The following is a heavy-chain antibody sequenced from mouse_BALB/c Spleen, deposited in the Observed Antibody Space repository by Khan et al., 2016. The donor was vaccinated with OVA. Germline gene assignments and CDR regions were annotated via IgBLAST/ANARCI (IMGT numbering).Heavy chain of an antibody. CDR2: INPNNGGT. CDR3: TRSGYGSFAY. D-gene: IGHD2-2*01. CDR1: GYTFSSYY. J-gene: IGHJ3*01. Sequence: QVQLKQSGAELVKPGASVKLSCKASGYTFSSYYMYWVKQRPGQGLEWIGEINPNNGGTNFNEKFKSKAALTVDKSSTTAYMQLSSLTSEDSAVYYCTRSGYGSFAYWGQGTLVTVSP. V-gene: IGHV1S81*02.